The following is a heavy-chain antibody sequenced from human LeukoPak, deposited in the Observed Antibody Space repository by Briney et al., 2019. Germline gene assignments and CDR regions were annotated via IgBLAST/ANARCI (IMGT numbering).Heavy chain of an antibody. CDR2: ISWNSGSI. CDR1: GFTSDDYA. V-gene: IGHV3-9*02. Sequence: GGSLRLSCAASGFTSDDYAMHWVRQAPGKGLEWVSGISWNSGSIGYADSVKGRFTISRDNAKNSLYLQMNSLRAEDTALYYCAKSPIAARQGWFDPWGQGTLVTVSS. J-gene: IGHJ5*02. D-gene: IGHD6-6*01. CDR3: AKSPIAARQGWFDP.